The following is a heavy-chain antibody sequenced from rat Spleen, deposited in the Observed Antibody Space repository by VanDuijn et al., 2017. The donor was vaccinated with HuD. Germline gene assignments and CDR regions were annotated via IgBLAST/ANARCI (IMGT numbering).Heavy chain of an antibody. CDR2: INYEGVKT. J-gene: IGHJ2*01. D-gene: IGHD4-3*01. CDR1: GFTFSDYG. Sequence: EVQLVESGGGLVQPGRSLKLSCAASGFTFSDYGMAWVRQAPKKGLEWVATINYEGVKTYYRDSVKGRFTISRDNAKSTLFLQMDSLRSEDTATYYCTTRGIIRGTDYWGQGVMVTVSS. V-gene: IGHV5-7*01. CDR3: TTRGIIRGTDY.